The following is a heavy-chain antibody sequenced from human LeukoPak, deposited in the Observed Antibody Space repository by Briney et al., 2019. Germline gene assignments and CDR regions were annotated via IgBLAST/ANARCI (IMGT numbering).Heavy chain of an antibody. J-gene: IGHJ4*02. D-gene: IGHD6-19*01. Sequence: SETLSLTCTVSGGSISSSSYYWGWIRQPPGKGLEWIGSIYYSGSTYYNPSLKSRVTISVDTSKNQFSLKLSSVTAADTAVYYCARLRSSGWCFFDYWGQGTLVTVSS. CDR1: GGSISSSSYY. CDR3: ARLRSSGWCFFDY. CDR2: IYYSGST. V-gene: IGHV4-39*01.